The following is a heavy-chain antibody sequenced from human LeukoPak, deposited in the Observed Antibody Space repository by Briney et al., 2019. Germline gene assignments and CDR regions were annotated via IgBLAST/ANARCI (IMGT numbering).Heavy chain of an antibody. V-gene: IGHV1-18*01. CDR1: GYTFTSYG. D-gene: IGHD4-11*01. CDR3: ARGPQTTVTTPYYYYGMDV. CDR2: ISGYNGNT. Sequence: ASVKVSCKASGYTFTSYGISWVRQAPGQGLEWMGWISGYNGNTNYAQKLQGRVTMTTDTSTSTAYMELRSLRSDDTAVYYCARGPQTTVTTPYYYYGMDVWGQGTTVTVSS. J-gene: IGHJ6*02.